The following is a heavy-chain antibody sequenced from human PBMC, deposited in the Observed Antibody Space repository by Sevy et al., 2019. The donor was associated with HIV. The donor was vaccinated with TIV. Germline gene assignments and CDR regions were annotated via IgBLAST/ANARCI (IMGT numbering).Heavy chain of an antibody. CDR2: TYYRSKWYN. D-gene: IGHD3-22*01. Sequence: SQNLSLTCAISGDSVSSNSVAWNWIRQSPSRGLEWLGRTYYRSKWYNDYAVSVKSRITINPDTSKNQFSLQLNSVTPEDTAVYYCARDDSSGYYFLGRFDYWGQGTLVTVSS. J-gene: IGHJ4*02. V-gene: IGHV6-1*01. CDR3: ARDDSSGYYFLGRFDY. CDR1: GDSVSSNSVA.